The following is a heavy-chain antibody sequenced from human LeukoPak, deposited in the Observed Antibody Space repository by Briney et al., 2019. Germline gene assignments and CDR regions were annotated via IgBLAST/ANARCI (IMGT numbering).Heavy chain of an antibody. V-gene: IGHV4-30-4*01. Sequence: SETLSLTCTVSGGSISSGDYYWSWIRQPPGKGLEWIGYIYYSGSTHYNPSLKSRVTISVDTSKNQFSLKLSSVTAADTAVYYCARRMVRGVNDYWGQGTLVTVSS. CDR3: ARRMVRGVNDY. D-gene: IGHD3-10*01. J-gene: IGHJ4*02. CDR1: GGSISSGDYY. CDR2: IYYSGST.